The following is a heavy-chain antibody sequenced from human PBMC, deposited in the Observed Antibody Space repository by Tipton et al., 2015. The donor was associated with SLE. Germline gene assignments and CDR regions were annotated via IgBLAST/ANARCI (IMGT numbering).Heavy chain of an antibody. CDR2: IYYSGTT. Sequence: QVQLVQSGAEVKKPGSSVKISCKASGGTLSIYAVSWVRQAPGQGLEWIGSIYYSGTTYYNPSLKSRVTISVDTSKNQFSLQLSSVTAADTAVYYWATKERCRGGSCYHYWGQGTLVTVSS. CDR1: GGTLSIYA. V-gene: IGHV4-39*07. CDR3: ATKERCRGGSCYHY. D-gene: IGHD2-15*01. J-gene: IGHJ4*02.